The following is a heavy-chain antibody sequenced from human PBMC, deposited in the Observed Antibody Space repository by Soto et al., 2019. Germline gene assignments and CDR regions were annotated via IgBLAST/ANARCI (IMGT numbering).Heavy chain of an antibody. CDR1: SGSISSSNW. V-gene: IGHV4-4*02. CDR2: TYHSGST. D-gene: IGHD4-17*01. Sequence: QVQLQESGPGLVKPSGTLSLTCAVSSGSISSSNWWSWVRQPPGKGLEWIGETYHSGSTNYNPSLKSRVTISVDKSKNQFSLKLSSVTAADTAVYYCARGMTTVTTAGAEYFQHWGQGTLVTVCS. J-gene: IGHJ1*01. CDR3: ARGMTTVTTAGAEYFQH.